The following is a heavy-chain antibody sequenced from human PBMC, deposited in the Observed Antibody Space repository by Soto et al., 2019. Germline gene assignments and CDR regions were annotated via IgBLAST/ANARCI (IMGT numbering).Heavy chain of an antibody. V-gene: IGHV4-39*07. Sequence: SETLSLTCAVSGDSITSNSYFWAWIRQPPGKGLEWIGEIYHSGSTNYNPSLKSRVTISVDTSMNQFSLKLTSVTAADTAVYYCARDKITGLFDYWGQGTLVTVSS. CDR2: IYHSGST. D-gene: IGHD2-8*02. CDR1: GDSITSNSYF. J-gene: IGHJ4*02. CDR3: ARDKITGLFDY.